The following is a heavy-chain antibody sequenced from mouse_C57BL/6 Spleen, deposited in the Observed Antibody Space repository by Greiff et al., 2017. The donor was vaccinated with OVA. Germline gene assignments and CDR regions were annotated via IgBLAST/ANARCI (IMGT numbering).Heavy chain of an antibody. CDR1: GYTFTSYW. V-gene: IGHV1-69*01. CDR3: ARRFTTVFDY. CDR2: IDPSDSYT. D-gene: IGHD1-1*01. Sequence: VQLQQSGAELVMPGASVKLSCKASGYTFTSYWMHWVKQRPGQGLEWIGEIDPSDSYTNYNQKFKGKSTLTVDKSSSTAYMQLSSLTSEDSAVYYCARRFTTVFDYWGQGTTLTVSS. J-gene: IGHJ2*01.